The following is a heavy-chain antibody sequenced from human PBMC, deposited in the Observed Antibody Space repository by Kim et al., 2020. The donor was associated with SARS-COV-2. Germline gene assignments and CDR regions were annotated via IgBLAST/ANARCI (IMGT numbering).Heavy chain of an antibody. CDR2: IKNKPTGGTT. CDR3: TTFNRQNAFDV. J-gene: IGHJ3*01. Sequence: GGSLRLSCAASAFTLNNVWMNWVRQPPGKGLEWLGVIKNKPTGGTTHFAALVEGRITISRDDSKNMLYIQINSLKTEDTAVYYCTTFNRQNAFDVWGRGTMVIVSS. V-gene: IGHV3-15*01. CDR1: AFTLNNVW.